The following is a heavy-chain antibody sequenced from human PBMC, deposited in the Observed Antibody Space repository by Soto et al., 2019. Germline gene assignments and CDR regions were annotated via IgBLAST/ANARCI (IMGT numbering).Heavy chain of an antibody. J-gene: IGHJ5*02. D-gene: IGHD2-15*01. CDR1: GGSISSSNW. V-gene: IGHV4-4*02. CDR2: IYHSGST. CDR3: ARPHCSGGSCLAEFDP. Sequence: QVQLQESGPGLVKPSGTLSLTCAVSGGSISSSNWWSWVRQPPGKGLEWIGEIYHSGSTNYNPSLKRRVTISVDKSKNQFSLKLSSVTAADTALYYCARPHCSGGSCLAEFDPWGQGTLVTVSS.